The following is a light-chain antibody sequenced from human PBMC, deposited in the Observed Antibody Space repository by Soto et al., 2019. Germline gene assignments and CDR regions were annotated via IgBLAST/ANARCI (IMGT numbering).Light chain of an antibody. CDR3: QQRSNWPRT. CDR2: AAS. CDR1: QNIHTN. J-gene: IGKJ5*01. Sequence: EIVMTQSPATLSVSPGERATLSCRAGQNIHTNLAWYQQKPGQAHRLLIYAASTRATGIPARFSGSGSGTDFTLTISSLEPEDFAVYYCQQRSNWPRTFGQGTRLEIK. V-gene: IGKV3-11*01.